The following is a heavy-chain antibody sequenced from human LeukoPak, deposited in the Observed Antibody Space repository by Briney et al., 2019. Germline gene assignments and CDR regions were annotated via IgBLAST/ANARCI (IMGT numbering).Heavy chain of an antibody. V-gene: IGHV4-61*02. CDR3: ARSRYTSSSYYMDV. CDR2: IYTSGST. Sequence: SETLSLTCTVSGGSISSGRYYWNWIRQPAGKGLEWIGRIYTSGSTNYNPSLKSRVTISVDTSKNQFSLKLSSVTAADTAVYYCARSRYTSSSYYMDVWGKGTTVTISS. J-gene: IGHJ6*03. CDR1: GGSISSGRYY. D-gene: IGHD6-13*01.